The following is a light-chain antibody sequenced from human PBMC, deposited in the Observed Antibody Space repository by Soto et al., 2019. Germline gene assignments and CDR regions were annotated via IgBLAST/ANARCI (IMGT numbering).Light chain of an antibody. V-gene: IGKV3-15*01. J-gene: IGKJ1*01. CDR1: QSISSL. CDR3: QQYTDWRT. CDR2: DAS. Sequence: EIVLTQAPATPSVSPGERATLSCRASQSISSLLAWYQQKPGQAPRLLIYDASIRATGVPARFSGSGSGTEFTLTISSLQSEDFAVYYCQQYTDWRTFGQGTKVDIK.